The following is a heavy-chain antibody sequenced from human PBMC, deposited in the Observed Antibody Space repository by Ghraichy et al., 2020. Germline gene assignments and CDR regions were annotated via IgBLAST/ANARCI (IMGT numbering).Heavy chain of an antibody. CDR1: GGSVRTGGSY. CDR2: ISYSAST. Sequence: SETLSLTCTVSGGSVRTGGSYWSWIRQPPGKGLEWIGYISYSASTNYNPSLNGRVTISVDTSKNQFSLKLSSVTAADTAVYYCARTSGGSDYLGFFDYWGQGTLVTVSS. D-gene: IGHD1-26*01. J-gene: IGHJ4*02. CDR3: ARTSGGSDYLGFFDY. V-gene: IGHV4-61*08.